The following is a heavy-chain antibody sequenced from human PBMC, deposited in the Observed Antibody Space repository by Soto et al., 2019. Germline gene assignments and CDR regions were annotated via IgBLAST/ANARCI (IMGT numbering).Heavy chain of an antibody. CDR2: INPNSGGT. J-gene: IGHJ3*02. CDR1: GYTFTGYY. D-gene: IGHD2-15*01. V-gene: IGHV1-2*04. Sequence: ASVKVSCKASGYTFTGYYMHWVRQAPGQGLEWMGWINPNSGGTNYAQKFQGWVTMTRDTSISTAYMELSRLRSDDTAVYYCVRTPYCSGGSCYDAFDIWGQGTMVTVSS. CDR3: VRTPYCSGGSCYDAFDI.